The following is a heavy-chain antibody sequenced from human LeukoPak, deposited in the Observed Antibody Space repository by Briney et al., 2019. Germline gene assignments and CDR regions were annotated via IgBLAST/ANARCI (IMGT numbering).Heavy chain of an antibody. CDR1: GASISSYY. J-gene: IGHJ4*02. CDR3: ARDIGYGDYALGY. CDR2: FYYNGTT. Sequence: SETLSLTCAVSGASISSYYWSWIRQPPGRGLEWIGNFYYNGTTKYNPSLRSRVTISVDTSKNQFSLKLSSVTAADTAVYYCARDIGYGDYALGYWGQGTLVTVSS. D-gene: IGHD4-17*01. V-gene: IGHV4-59*12.